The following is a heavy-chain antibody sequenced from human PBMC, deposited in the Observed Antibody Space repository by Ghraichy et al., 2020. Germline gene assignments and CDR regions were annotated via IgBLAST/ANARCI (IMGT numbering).Heavy chain of an antibody. J-gene: IGHJ6*02. Sequence: GGSLRLSCAASGFIFSSYAMSLVRPAPGKGLEWFSAISGSGGSTYYADSVKGRFTISRDNSKNTLYMQMNIMRAEDTAVYYCARRTAMATRYGMDVWGQGTTVTVSS. V-gene: IGHV3-23*01. CDR2: ISGSGGST. D-gene: IGHD5-18*01. CDR1: GFIFSSYA. CDR3: ARRTAMATRYGMDV.